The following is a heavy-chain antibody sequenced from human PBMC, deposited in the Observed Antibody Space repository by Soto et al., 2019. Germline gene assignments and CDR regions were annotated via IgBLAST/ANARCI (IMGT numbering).Heavy chain of an antibody. V-gene: IGHV3-74*01. D-gene: IGHD3-10*01. Sequence: EVQLLESGGGLVQPWGSLRRSCAASGFTFSGRSMHWVRQAPGKGLVWVSGIDNAGTDSTYADSVKGRFTSSRDNAKTTLYLRMNSLRVEDTDVYYCARGWFGPDVWGKGTTVTVPS. CDR3: ARGWFGPDV. CDR2: IDNAGTDS. J-gene: IGHJ6*04. CDR1: GFTFSGRS.